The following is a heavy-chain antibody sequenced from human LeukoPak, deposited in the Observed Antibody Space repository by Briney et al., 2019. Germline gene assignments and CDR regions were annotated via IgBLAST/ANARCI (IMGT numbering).Heavy chain of an antibody. V-gene: IGHV5-51*01. CDR1: GYSFTSYW. D-gene: IGHD2-15*01. Sequence: GESLKISCKGSGYSFTSYWIGWVRQMPGKGLEWMGIIYPGDSDTRYSPSFQGQVTISADKSISTAYLQWSSLKASDTAMYYCARHYCSGGSCYSLPDYWGQGTLVTVSS. J-gene: IGHJ4*02. CDR3: ARHYCSGGSCYSLPDY. CDR2: IYPGDSDT.